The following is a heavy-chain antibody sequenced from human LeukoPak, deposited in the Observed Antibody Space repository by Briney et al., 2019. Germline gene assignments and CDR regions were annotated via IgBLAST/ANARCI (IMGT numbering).Heavy chain of an antibody. D-gene: IGHD3-16*02. CDR3: ARPLLDPRWGSYRHDAFDI. CDR2: ISGSGGST. Sequence: GGSLRLSCAASGFTFSSYAMSWVRQAPGKGLEWVSAISGSGGSTYYADSVKGRFTISRDNAKNSLYLQMNSLRAEDAAVYYCARPLLDPRWGSYRHDAFDIWGQGTMVTVSS. V-gene: IGHV3-23*01. J-gene: IGHJ3*02. CDR1: GFTFSSYA.